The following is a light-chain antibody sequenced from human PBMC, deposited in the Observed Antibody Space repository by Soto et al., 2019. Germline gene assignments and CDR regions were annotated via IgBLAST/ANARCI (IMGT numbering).Light chain of an antibody. J-gene: IGLJ1*01. CDR2: EVS. V-gene: IGLV2-14*01. CDR3: SSYTSSSTSYV. CDR1: SSDVGDYNY. Sequence: QSALTQPASVSGSPGQSITISCTGTSSDVGDYNYVSWYQQHPGKAPKLMIYEVSNRPSGVSNRFSGSKSGNTASLTISGLQAEDEADYYGSSYTSSSTSYVFGTGTKVTVL.